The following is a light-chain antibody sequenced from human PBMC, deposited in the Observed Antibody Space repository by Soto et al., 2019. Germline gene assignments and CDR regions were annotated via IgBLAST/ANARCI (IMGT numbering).Light chain of an antibody. CDR3: QQRRNWPLT. J-gene: IGKJ4*01. CDR2: DVS. CDR1: QSVDSY. V-gene: IGKV3-11*01. Sequence: EIVLTQSPATLSLSPGERATLSCRASQSVDSYVTWYQQKPGQAPRLLIYDVSKRATGIPVRFSGSGSGTDFTLTISSLEPEDVAVYYCQQRRNWPLTFGGGTKVEIK.